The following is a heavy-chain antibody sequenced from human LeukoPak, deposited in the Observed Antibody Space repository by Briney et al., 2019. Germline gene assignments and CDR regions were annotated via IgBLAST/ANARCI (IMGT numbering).Heavy chain of an antibody. J-gene: IGHJ4*02. CDR3: ARSRRRDGYNSYFDY. V-gene: IGHV4-59*01. D-gene: IGHD5-24*01. Sequence: SETLSLTCTVSGGSISSYYWSWIRQPPGKGLEWIGYIYYSGSTNYNPSLKSRVTISVDTSKNQFSLKLSSVTAADTAVYYCARSRRRDGYNSYFDYWGQGTLVTVSS. CDR2: IYYSGST. CDR1: GGSISSYY.